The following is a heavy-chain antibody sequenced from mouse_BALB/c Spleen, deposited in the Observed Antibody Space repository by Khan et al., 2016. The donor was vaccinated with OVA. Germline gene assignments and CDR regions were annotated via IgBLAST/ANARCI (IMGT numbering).Heavy chain of an antibody. CDR2: INPSSDYN. CDR3: ARGGYGSFGY. J-gene: IGHJ3*01. V-gene: IGHV1-4*01. D-gene: IGHD1-1*01. CDR1: GYIFTSYM. Sequence: QVQLQQSGAELARPGASVKMSCKASGYIFTSYMMHWVKQRPGQGLEWIGDINPSSDYNNYNQKFKDKATLTADKSSSTAYMQLSSLTSEDSAVYYCARGGYGSFGYWGQGTLGTVSA.